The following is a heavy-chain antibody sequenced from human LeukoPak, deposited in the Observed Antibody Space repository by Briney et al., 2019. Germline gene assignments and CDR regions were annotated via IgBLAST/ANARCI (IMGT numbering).Heavy chain of an antibody. Sequence: PSQTLSLTCTVSGGSTSSGSYYWSWIRQPAGKGLEWIGRIYSSGGTHYNPSLKSRATIFLDTSMNQFSLKLSSVTAADTAIYYCARDGRAGSLFAYWGQGTLVTVSS. V-gene: IGHV4-61*02. J-gene: IGHJ4*02. CDR3: ARDGRAGSLFAY. CDR1: GGSTSSGSYY. D-gene: IGHD6-19*01. CDR2: IYSSGGT.